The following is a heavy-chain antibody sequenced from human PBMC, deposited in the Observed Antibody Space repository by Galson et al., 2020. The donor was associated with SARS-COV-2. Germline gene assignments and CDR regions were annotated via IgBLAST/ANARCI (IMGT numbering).Heavy chain of an antibody. D-gene: IGHD3-16*01. Sequence: GGSLRLSCAASGFTFSSYWMHWVRQAPGKGLVWVSRIYSEGSSTSYADSMKGRFTISGDDAKNTLYLHMRSLRAEDTAVYYCARGDMRNDYFDYWGQGTLVTVSS. CDR1: GFTFSSYW. CDR3: ARGDMRNDYFDY. V-gene: IGHV3-74*01. CDR2: IYSEGSST. J-gene: IGHJ4*02.